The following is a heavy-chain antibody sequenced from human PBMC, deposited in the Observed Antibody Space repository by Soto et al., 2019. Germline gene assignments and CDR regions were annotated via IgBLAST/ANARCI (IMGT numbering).Heavy chain of an antibody. J-gene: IGHJ5*02. Sequence: SETLSLTCTVSGGSISSGGYYWSWIRQHPGKGLEWIGEIFHSGSTNYNPSLERRVSISVDKSKNQFTLMLPSVPAADTAVYYCAREGNGALANIFDPWGKGPLVTVSP. CDR3: AREGNGALANIFDP. V-gene: IGHV4-39*06. CDR2: IFHSGST. CDR1: GGSISSGGYY. D-gene: IGHD2-8*01.